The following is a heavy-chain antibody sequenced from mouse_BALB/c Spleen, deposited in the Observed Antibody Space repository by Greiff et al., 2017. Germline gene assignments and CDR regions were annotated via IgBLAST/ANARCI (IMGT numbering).Heavy chain of an antibody. CDR2: IWAGGST. J-gene: IGHJ3*01. D-gene: IGHD2-2*01. V-gene: IGHV2-9*02. Sequence: VKLMESGPGLVAPSQSLSITCTVSGFSLTSYGVHWVRQPPGKGLEWLGVIWAGGSTNYNSALMSRLSISKDNSKSQVFLKMNSLQNDDTAMYYCARDLLRLFAYWGQGTLVTVSA. CDR3: ARDLLRLFAY. CDR1: GFSLTSYG.